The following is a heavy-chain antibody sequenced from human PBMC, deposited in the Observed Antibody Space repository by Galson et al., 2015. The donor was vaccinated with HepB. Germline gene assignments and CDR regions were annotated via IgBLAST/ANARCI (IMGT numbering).Heavy chain of an antibody. V-gene: IGHV3-30*02. CDR1: GFTFSSYG. D-gene: IGHD6-13*01. CDR2: IRYDGSNK. CDR3: AKGRVTYSSSCPLDY. Sequence: SLRLSCAASGFTFSSYGMHWVRQAPGKGLEWVAFIRYDGSNKYYADSVKGRFTISRDNSKNTLYLQMNSLRAEDTAVYYCAKGRVTYSSSCPLDYWGQGTLVTVSS. J-gene: IGHJ4*02.